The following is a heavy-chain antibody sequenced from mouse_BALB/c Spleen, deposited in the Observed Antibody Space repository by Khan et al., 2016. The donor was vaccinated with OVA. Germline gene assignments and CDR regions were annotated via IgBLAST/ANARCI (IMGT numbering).Heavy chain of an antibody. CDR1: GFTFSRYA. Sequence: EVKLVESGGGLVKPGGSLKLSCAASGFTFSRYAMSWVRQTPEKRLEWVASISSGGGTYYLDSVKGRFTISRDDARNILYLQMSSLRSEDTAMYYCARGYAMDYCGQGTSVTVSS. CDR2: ISSGGGT. CDR3: ARGYAMDY. V-gene: IGHV5-6-5*01. J-gene: IGHJ4*01.